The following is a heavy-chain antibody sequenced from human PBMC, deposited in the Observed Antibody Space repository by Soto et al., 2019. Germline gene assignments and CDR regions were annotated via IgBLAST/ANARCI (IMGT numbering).Heavy chain of an antibody. V-gene: IGHV3-23*01. Sequence: PGGSLRLSCAASGFTFSTDAMNWVRQAPGQGLEWVSNISDSGGSTYYADSANGRCTITRDNPKKTLYLQMNSLGADDTAVYYCAKAYNPYVPYFDPWGQGTLVTVSS. CDR1: GFTFSTDA. D-gene: IGHD1-1*01. CDR2: ISDSGGST. CDR3: AKAYNPYVPYFDP. J-gene: IGHJ5*02.